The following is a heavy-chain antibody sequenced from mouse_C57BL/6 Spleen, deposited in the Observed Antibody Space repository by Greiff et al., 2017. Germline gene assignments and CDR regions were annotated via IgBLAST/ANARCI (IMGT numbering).Heavy chain of an antibody. J-gene: IGHJ2*01. D-gene: IGHD2-4*01. CDR1: GYSFTGYY. V-gene: IGHV1-42*01. Sequence: VQLQQSGPELVKPGASVKISCKASGYSFTGYYMNWVKQSPEKSLEWIGEINPSTGGTTYNQKFKAKATLTVDKSASTAYMQLKRLTSEDSAVYYCARYDYDSLLDYWGQGTTLTVSS. CDR2: INPSTGGT. CDR3: ARYDYDSLLDY.